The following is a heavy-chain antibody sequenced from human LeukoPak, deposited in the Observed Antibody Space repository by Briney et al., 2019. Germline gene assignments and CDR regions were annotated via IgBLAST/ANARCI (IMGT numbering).Heavy chain of an antibody. CDR2: ISSSSSYI. D-gene: IGHD6-13*01. Sequence: GGSLRLSCAASGFTFSSYSMNWVRQAPGKGLEWVSSISSSSSYIYYADSVKGRFTISRDNAKNSLYLQMDSLRAEDTAVYYCAREGAAAGSGYYFDYWGQGTLVAVSS. CDR3: AREGAAAGSGYYFDY. J-gene: IGHJ4*02. CDR1: GFTFSSYS. V-gene: IGHV3-21*01.